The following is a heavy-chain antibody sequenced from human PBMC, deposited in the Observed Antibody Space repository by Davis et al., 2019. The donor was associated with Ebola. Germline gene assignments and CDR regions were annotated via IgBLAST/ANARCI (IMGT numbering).Heavy chain of an antibody. J-gene: IGHJ4*02. CDR1: GFTFSSYA. D-gene: IGHD5-12*01. CDR2: ISGGGGTT. V-gene: IGHV3-23*01. Sequence: GGSLRLSCAASGFTFSSYAMSWVRQAPGKGLEWVSVISGGGGTTYYADSVKGRFTISRDNSKNTLYLQMNSLRAEDTAVYYCARGPYGGYSPNYWGQGTLVTVSS. CDR3: ARGPYGGYSPNY.